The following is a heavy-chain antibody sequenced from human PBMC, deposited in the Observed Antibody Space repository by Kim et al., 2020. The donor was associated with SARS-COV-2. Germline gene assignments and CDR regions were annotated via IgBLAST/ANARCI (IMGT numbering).Heavy chain of an antibody. CDR1: GYTFTSYY. CDR3: ARGAPTVDRGMGPSDF. V-gene: IGHV1-46*01. Sequence: ASVKVSCKASGYTFTSYYMHWVRQAPGQGLEWMGIINPNGGSTTYAQKFQGRFTMTTDTSTSTLYMELSRLTSEDTAVYYCARGAPTVDRGMGPSDFWGQGTLVTVSS. D-gene: IGHD5-18*01. CDR2: INPNGGST. J-gene: IGHJ4*02.